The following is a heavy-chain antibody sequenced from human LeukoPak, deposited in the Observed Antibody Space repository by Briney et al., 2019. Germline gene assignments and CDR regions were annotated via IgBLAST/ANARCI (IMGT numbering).Heavy chain of an antibody. J-gene: IGHJ4*02. CDR1: GFTFSDYY. V-gene: IGHV3-66*01. Sequence: GGSLRLSCAASGFTFSDYYMSWVRQAPGKGLEWVSIIYSGGSTYYADSVKGRFTISRDNSKNTLYLQMTSLRAEDTAVYYCAKDATGGDYYDSSRDYWGQGTLVTVSS. CDR2: IYSGGST. D-gene: IGHD3-22*01. CDR3: AKDATGGDYYDSSRDY.